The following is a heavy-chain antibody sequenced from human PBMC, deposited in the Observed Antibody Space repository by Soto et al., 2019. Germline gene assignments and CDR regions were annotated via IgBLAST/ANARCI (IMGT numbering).Heavy chain of an antibody. V-gene: IGHV3-30-3*01. Sequence: PGGSLRLSCAASGFTFSTYTMHWVRQAPGKGLEWVAVISSDVNKKYYADSVKGRFTISRDNSKNTLYLQMNSLRTDDAAVYYCARGDSYDGSAYYYYFDYWGQGTLVTVSS. J-gene: IGHJ4*02. CDR2: ISSDVNKK. D-gene: IGHD3-22*01. CDR3: ARGDSYDGSAYYYYFDY. CDR1: GFTFSTYT.